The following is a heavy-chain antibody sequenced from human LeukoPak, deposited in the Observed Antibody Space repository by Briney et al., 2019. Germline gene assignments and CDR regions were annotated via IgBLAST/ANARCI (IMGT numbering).Heavy chain of an antibody. CDR3: ARGDYYDISSQAF. V-gene: IGHV1-2*06. CDR2: LNPNSGGT. CDR1: GYTFTSYY. J-gene: IGHJ4*02. Sequence: HRASVKVSCKASGYTFTSYYIHWVRQAPGQGLEWMGLLNPNSGGTNYAQKFHDRVTMTRDTSISTAYMELSSLRSDDTAVYYCARGDYYDISSQAFWGQGTLVTVSS. D-gene: IGHD3-22*01.